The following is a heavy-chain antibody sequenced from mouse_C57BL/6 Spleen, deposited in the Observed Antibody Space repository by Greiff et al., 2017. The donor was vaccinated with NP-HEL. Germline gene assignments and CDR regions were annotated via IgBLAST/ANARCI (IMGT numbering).Heavy chain of an antibody. J-gene: IGHJ3*01. CDR2: IDPEDGDT. V-gene: IGHV14-1*01. CDR3: TTDGDDYDGAWFAY. D-gene: IGHD2-4*01. CDR1: GFNIKDYY. Sequence: EVQLQQSGAELVRPGASVKLSCTASGFNIKDYYMHWVKQRPEQGLEWIGRIDPEDGDTEYAPKFQGKATMTADTSSNTAYLQLSSLTSEDTAVYYCTTDGDDYDGAWFAYWGQGTLVTVSA.